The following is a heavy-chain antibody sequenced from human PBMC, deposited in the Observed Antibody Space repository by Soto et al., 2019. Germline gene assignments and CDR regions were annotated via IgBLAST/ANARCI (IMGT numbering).Heavy chain of an antibody. V-gene: IGHV3-23*01. CDR1: GFTFSSYA. J-gene: IGHJ4*02. D-gene: IGHD3-10*01. Sequence: GGSLRLSCAASGFTFSSYAMSWVRQAPGKGLEWVSAISGSGGNTYYADSVKGRFTISRDNSKNTLYLQMNSLRAEDTAVYYCAKSVTMVRGVIDYFDYWGQGTLVTVSS. CDR2: ISGSGGNT. CDR3: AKSVTMVRGVIDYFDY.